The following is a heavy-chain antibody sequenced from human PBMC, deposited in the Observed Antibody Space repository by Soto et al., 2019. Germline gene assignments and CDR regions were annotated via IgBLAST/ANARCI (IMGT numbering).Heavy chain of an antibody. D-gene: IGHD3-10*01. CDR2: INHSGST. J-gene: IGHJ6*02. CDR3: ARVFFPGILSGAPLPMVRGAALYHDHSGMDV. V-gene: IGHV4-34*01. Sequence: SETLSLTCAVYGGSFSDYYWTWIRQPPGKGLEWIGEINHSGSTNYNPSLKSRVTISIDTSKNQFSLKLSSVTAADTAVYYCARVFFPGILSGAPLPMVRGAALYHDHSGMDVWGQGTTVTVS. CDR1: GGSFSDYY.